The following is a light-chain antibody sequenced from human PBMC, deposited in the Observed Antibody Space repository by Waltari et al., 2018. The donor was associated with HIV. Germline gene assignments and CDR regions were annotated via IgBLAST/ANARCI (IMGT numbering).Light chain of an antibody. V-gene: IGLV2-14*01. CDR1: STAIVNHKY. CDR2: EVS. CDR3: NSETSAGTYV. Sequence: QSALTQPASAPWSPGQSITLSCVAHSTAIVNHKYVSWFQHHPGKAPKLIIYEVSNRPSGVSDRFSGSKSGNTASLTISGLQVEDEAEYYCNSETSAGTYVFGTGTKVTVL. J-gene: IGLJ1*01.